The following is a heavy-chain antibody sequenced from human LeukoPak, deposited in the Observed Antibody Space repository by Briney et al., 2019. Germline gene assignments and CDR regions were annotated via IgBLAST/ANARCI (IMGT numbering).Heavy chain of an antibody. J-gene: IGHJ6*02. Sequence: ASVKVSCKASGYTFTGYYMHWVRQAPGQGLEWXXXINPNSGGTNYAQKFQGRVTMTRDTSISTAYMELSRLRSDDTAVYYCARSSAYCGGDCFLDVWGQGTTVTVSS. CDR3: ARSSAYCGGDCFLDV. V-gene: IGHV1-2*02. CDR2: INPNSGGT. CDR1: GYTFTGYY. D-gene: IGHD2-21*02.